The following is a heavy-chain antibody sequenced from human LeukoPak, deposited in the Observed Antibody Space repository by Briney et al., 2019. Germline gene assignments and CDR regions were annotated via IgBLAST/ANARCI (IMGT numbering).Heavy chain of an antibody. CDR2: IIPIFGTA. CDR3: ARDHGRGTRENYYMDV. Sequence: GASVKVSCKASGGTFSSYAISWVRQAPGQGLEWMGGIIPIFGTANYAQRFQGRVTITADKSTSTAYMELSSLRSEDTAVYYCARDHGRGTRENYYMDVWGKGTTVTVSS. J-gene: IGHJ6*03. D-gene: IGHD1-1*01. CDR1: GGTFSSYA. V-gene: IGHV1-69*06.